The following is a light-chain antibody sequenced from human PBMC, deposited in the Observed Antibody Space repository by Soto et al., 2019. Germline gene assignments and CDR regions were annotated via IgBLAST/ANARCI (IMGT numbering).Light chain of an antibody. CDR1: QRVSSY. Sequence: IVLTHSPATLSLSPWEISTLICKASQRVSSYLESYQQKTGQAARLLIYDASNRAAGIPARFSGSGSGTEVTTITSSLEPEDFAVYYCQHRYNRPLTFGQGTKVDIK. CDR2: DAS. J-gene: IGKJ1*01. V-gene: IGKV3-11*01. CDR3: QHRYNRPLT.